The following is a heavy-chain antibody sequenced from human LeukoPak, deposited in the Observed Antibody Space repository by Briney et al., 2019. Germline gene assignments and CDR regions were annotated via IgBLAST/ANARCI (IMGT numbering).Heavy chain of an antibody. CDR2: IYTSGST. V-gene: IGHV4-61*02. CDR1: GGSISSSSYY. Sequence: SETLSLTCTVSGGSISSSSYYWGWIRQPAGKGLEWIGRIYTSGSTNYNPSLKSRVTMSVDTSKNQFSLKLSSVTAADTAVYYCARAVGVWFGEHKTFDYWGQGTLVTVSS. D-gene: IGHD3-10*01. CDR3: ARAVGVWFGEHKTFDY. J-gene: IGHJ4*02.